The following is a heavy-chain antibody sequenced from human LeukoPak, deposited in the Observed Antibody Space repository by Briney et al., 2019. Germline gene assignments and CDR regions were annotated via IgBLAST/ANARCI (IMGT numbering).Heavy chain of an antibody. Sequence: PGRSLRLSCADSGFTFSSYAMHWVRQAPGKGLEWVAVIWYDGSNKYYADSVKGRFTISRDNSKNTLYLQMNSLRAEDTAVYYCAKDYNIVVTASQFDYWGQGTLVTVSS. CDR2: IWYDGSNK. CDR3: AKDYNIVVTASQFDY. J-gene: IGHJ4*02. D-gene: IGHD2-21*02. V-gene: IGHV3-33*06. CDR1: GFTFSSYA.